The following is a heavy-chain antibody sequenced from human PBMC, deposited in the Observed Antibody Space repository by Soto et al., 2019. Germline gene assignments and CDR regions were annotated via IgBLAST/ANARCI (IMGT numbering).Heavy chain of an antibody. CDR1: GFTFSSYW. Sequence: GGSLSLSCAASGFTFSSYWMHWVRQAPGKRLVWVSRINSDGSSTFYADSVQGRFTISRDNAKNTLYLQMNSLRAEDTALYYCASSLLTPFDYWGQGTLVTVSS. J-gene: IGHJ4*02. V-gene: IGHV3-74*01. CDR2: INSDGSST. CDR3: ASSLLTPFDY. D-gene: IGHD7-27*01.